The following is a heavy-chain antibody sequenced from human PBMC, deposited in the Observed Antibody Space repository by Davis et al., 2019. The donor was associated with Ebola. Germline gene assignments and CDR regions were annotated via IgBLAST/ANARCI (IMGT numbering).Heavy chain of an antibody. V-gene: IGHV1-46*03. J-gene: IGHJ6*02. CDR3: AGVAGYCSGGSCYPADYGMDV. CDR1: GYTFTSYY. CDR2: INPSGGST. Sequence: ASVKVSCKASGYTFTSYYMHWVRKAPGQGLEWMGIINPSGGSTSYAQKFQGRVTMTRDTSTSTVYMELSSLRSEDTAVYYCAGVAGYCSGGSCYPADYGMDVWGQGTTVTVSS. D-gene: IGHD2-15*01.